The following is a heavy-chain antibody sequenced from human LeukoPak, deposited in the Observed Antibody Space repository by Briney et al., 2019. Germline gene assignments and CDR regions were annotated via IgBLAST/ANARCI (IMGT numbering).Heavy chain of an antibody. Sequence: GGSLRLSCAASRFNFNSFVMGWVRQPPGKGLEWVSSISSSSSYIYYADSVKGRFTISRDNAKNSLYLQMNSLRAEDTAVYYCARDLKDYWGQGTLVTVSS. CDR3: ARDLKDY. CDR2: ISSSSSYI. V-gene: IGHV3-21*01. J-gene: IGHJ4*02. CDR1: RFNFNSFV.